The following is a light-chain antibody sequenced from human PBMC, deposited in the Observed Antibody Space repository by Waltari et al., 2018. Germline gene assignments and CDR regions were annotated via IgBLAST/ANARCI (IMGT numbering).Light chain of an antibody. V-gene: IGLV1-40*01. CDR1: SSNIGAPYD. CDR3: QSYDSNLSGLV. CDR2: GNT. J-gene: IGLJ1*01. Sequence: QSVLTQPPSVSGAPGQRVTISCTGSSSNIGAPYDVHWYQHVPGTAPKVLIYGNTNRPSGVPDRFSASKAGTSAAMAITGLQAEDGGYYGCQSYDSNLSGLVFGTGTKVTVL.